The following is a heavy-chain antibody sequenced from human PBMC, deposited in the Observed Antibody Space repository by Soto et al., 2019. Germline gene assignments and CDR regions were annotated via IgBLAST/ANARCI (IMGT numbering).Heavy chain of an antibody. CDR2: INHSGSN. CDR3: ARGGSNDWQVAFDI. V-gene: IGHV4-34*01. J-gene: IGHJ3*02. CDR1: GGSFSTYY. D-gene: IGHD3-9*01. Sequence: QLQQWGAGLLKPSETLSLTCVVSGGSFSTYYYNWIRQSPGKGLEWIGEINHSGSNNYNPSLKRRVTMSLDTSKNQFSLKLTSVTAADTAVYYCARGGSNDWQVAFDIWGQGTMVTVSS.